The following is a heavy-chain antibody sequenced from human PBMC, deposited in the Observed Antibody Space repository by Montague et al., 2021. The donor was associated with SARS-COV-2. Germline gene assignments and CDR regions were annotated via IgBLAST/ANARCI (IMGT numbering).Heavy chain of an antibody. CDR1: GGSIGSSSYY. CDR2: IYYSGST. J-gene: IGHJ3*02. CDR3: ACPTYYYDSSGSDAFDI. D-gene: IGHD3-22*01. V-gene: IGHV4-39*01. Sequence: SETLSLTCTVSGGSIGSSSYYWGWIRQPPGKGLEWIGSIYYSGSTYYNPSLKSRVTISVDTSKNQFSLKLSSVTAADTAVYYCACPTYYYDSSGSDAFDIWGQGTMVTVSS.